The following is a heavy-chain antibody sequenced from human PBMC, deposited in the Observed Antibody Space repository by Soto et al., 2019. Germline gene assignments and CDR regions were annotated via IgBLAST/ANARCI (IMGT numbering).Heavy chain of an antibody. V-gene: IGHV1-69*12. Sequence: QVQLVQSGAEVKKPGSSVKVSCKASGGTFSSYAISWVRQAPGQGLEWMGGIIPIFGTANYAQKFQGRGTITADDSTSTAYMELSSLRSEDKAVYYCARDDSSGYYYSDYWGQGTLVTVSS. CDR1: GGTFSSYA. CDR3: ARDDSSGYYYSDY. CDR2: IIPIFGTA. D-gene: IGHD3-22*01. J-gene: IGHJ4*02.